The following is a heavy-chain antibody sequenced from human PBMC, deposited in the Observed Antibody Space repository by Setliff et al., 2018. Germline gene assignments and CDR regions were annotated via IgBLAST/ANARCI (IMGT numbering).Heavy chain of an antibody. D-gene: IGHD2-8*01. CDR1: GYTFINFG. J-gene: IGHJ4*02. CDR3: SRLVRFCTRTTCQRISGDDF. Sequence: AASVKVSYKASGYTFINFGISWVRQAPGQGLEWVGWISPYTGNTYYAPRLQDRVTLTADTSTNTAYMELRSLISDDTAVYYCSRLVRFCTRTTCQRISGDDFWGEGTLVTV. CDR2: ISPYTGNT. V-gene: IGHV1-18*01.